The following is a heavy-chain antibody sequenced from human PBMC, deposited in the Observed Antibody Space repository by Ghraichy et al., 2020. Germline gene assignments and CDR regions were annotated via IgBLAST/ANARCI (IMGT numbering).Heavy chain of an antibody. D-gene: IGHD3-22*01. V-gene: IGHV3-23*01. Sequence: GESLNISCAASGFTFSSYAMSWVRQAPGKGLEWVSAISGSGGSTYYADSVKGRFTISRDNSKNTLYLQMNSLRAEDTAVYYCAKDFKDYYDSSGYYNIWGQGTMVTVSS. J-gene: IGHJ3*02. CDR1: GFTFSSYA. CDR3: AKDFKDYYDSSGYYNI. CDR2: ISGSGGST.